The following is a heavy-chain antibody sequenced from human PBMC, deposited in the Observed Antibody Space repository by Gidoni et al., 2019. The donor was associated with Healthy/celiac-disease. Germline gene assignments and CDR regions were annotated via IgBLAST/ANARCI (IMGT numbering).Heavy chain of an antibody. Sequence: EVKMVESGGGLVKPGGSLRLSCEDSGFNISNAWMSWVRQAPGKGPEWVGRIKSKTYGGTTDYAAPVKGRFTISRDDSTNTLYLQMNSLKTEDTAVYYCTTDGVYYYASSGYYRRFYYWGQGTLVTFSS. J-gene: IGHJ4*02. V-gene: IGHV3-15*01. CDR2: IKSKTYGGTT. CDR1: GFNISNAW. D-gene: IGHD3-22*01. CDR3: TTDGVYYYASSGYYRRFYY.